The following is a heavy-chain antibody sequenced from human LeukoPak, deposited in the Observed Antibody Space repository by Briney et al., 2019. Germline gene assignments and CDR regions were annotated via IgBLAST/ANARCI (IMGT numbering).Heavy chain of an antibody. CDR1: GFTFSSYE. CDR3: AGGQLWLEDY. D-gene: IGHD5-18*01. CDR2: ISSSGSTI. J-gene: IGHJ4*02. Sequence: GGSLRLSCAASGFTFSSYEMNWVRQAPGKGLEWVSYISSSGSTIYYADSVKGRFTISRDNAKNSLYLQMNSLRAEDTAAYYCAGGQLWLEDYWGQGTLVTVSS. V-gene: IGHV3-48*03.